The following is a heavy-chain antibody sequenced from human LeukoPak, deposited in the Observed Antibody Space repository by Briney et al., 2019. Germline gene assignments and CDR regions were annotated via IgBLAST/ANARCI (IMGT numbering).Heavy chain of an antibody. Sequence: GASVKVSCKASGYTFIDYYMHWVRQAPGQGLEWMGWINPNSGGTNYAQNFQGRVTMTRDTSNSTAYMELSSLTSDDTAVYYCARPTLQTLGAWGQGTLVTVSS. J-gene: IGHJ5*02. CDR1: GYTFIDYY. CDR2: INPNSGGT. CDR3: ARPTLQTLGA. D-gene: IGHD3-10*01. V-gene: IGHV1-2*02.